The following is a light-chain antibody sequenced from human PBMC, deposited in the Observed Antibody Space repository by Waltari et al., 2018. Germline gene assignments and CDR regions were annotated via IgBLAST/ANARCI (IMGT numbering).Light chain of an antibody. J-gene: IGLJ2*01. CDR1: SSDVGGYNS. V-gene: IGLV2-8*01. Sequence: QSALTPPPSASGPPGHSVTISRTGTSSDVGGYNSVSWYQQHPGKAPQLMIYEVTKRPSGVPDRFSGSKSGNTASLTVSGLQAEDEAGYYCSSYAGSNKYVLFGGGTKLTVL. CDR2: EVT. CDR3: SSYAGSNKYVL.